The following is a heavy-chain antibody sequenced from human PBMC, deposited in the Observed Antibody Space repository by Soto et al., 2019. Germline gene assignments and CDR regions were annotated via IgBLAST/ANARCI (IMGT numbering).Heavy chain of an antibody. D-gene: IGHD2-15*01. J-gene: IGHJ5*02. Sequence: QVQLQQWGAGLLKPSETLSLTCAVYGGSFSGYYWSWIRQPPGKGLEWIGEINHSGSTNCNPSLKSRVTISVDTSKNQFSLKLSSVTAADTAVYYCARGGVVVVAATRWFDPWGQGTLVTVSS. CDR1: GGSFSGYY. V-gene: IGHV4-34*01. CDR3: ARGGVVVVAATRWFDP. CDR2: INHSGST.